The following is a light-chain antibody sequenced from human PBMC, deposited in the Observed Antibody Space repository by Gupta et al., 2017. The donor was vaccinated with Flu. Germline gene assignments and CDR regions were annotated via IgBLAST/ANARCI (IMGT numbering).Light chain of an antibody. CDR3: QVWDSTTLYT. CDR1: RYKN. CDR2: RDN. V-gene: IGLV3-9*02. J-gene: IGLJ1*01. Sequence: RYKNVHWFQQKPGQAPILVIYRDNNRPSGIPERFSGSSSGNTATLTISRAQAGDEADYYCQVWDSTTLYTFGAGTTVTVV.